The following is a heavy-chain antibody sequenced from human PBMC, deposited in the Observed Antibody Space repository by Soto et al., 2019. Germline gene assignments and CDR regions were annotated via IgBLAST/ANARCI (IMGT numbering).Heavy chain of an antibody. Sequence: PSETLSLTCAVYGGSFSGYYWSWIRQPPGKGLEWIGEINHSGSTNYNPSLKSRVTISVDTSKNQFSLKLSSVTAADTAVYYCARGALSSSWYDKFDYWGQGTLVTVSP. CDR3: ARGALSSSWYDKFDY. D-gene: IGHD6-13*01. CDR1: GGSFSGYY. CDR2: INHSGST. J-gene: IGHJ4*02. V-gene: IGHV4-34*01.